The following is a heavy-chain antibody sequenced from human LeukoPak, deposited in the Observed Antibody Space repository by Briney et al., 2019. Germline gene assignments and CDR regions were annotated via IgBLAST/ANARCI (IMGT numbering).Heavy chain of an antibody. CDR3: ARRSCSGSSCYFFDY. CDR1: GGSISSSDYN. J-gene: IGHJ4*02. Sequence: SETLSLTCTVSGGSISSSDYNWVWIRQPPGKGLEWIGSIHYLGNTYYTLSLKTRVTISVDTSNNQFSLRLSSVTAADTAVYYCARRSCSGSSCYFFDYWGQGTLVTVSS. CDR2: IHYLGNT. V-gene: IGHV4-39*01. D-gene: IGHD2-15*01.